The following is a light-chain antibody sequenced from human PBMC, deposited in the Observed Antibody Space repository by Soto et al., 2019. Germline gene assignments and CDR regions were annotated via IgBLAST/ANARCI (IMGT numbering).Light chain of an antibody. CDR3: QQSGSSPLN. J-gene: IGKJ4*01. CDR2: WAS. Sequence: DIVMTQSPDSLAVSLGERATINCESSQSVVYSSNNKNYLAWYQQKPGQPPKLLIYWASTRESGVPDRFSGSGSGTDFTLTISSLQAEDVAVYYCQQSGSSPLNLGGGTKVDIK. CDR1: QSVVYSSNNKNY. V-gene: IGKV4-1*01.